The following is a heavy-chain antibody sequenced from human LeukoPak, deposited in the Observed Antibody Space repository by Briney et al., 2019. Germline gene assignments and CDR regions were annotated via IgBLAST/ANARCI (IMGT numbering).Heavy chain of an antibody. CDR1: GGSISSYY. J-gene: IGHJ4*02. Sequence: SETLSLTCTVSGGSISSYYWSWVRQPAGKGLELIWRIYTSGSTNYNPSLKRRVTMSVDTSKNQFSLKLSSVTAADTALYYCARDSIAVACTLGDWGQGTLVTVSS. D-gene: IGHD6-19*01. CDR2: IYTSGST. V-gene: IGHV4-4*07. CDR3: ARDSIAVACTLGD.